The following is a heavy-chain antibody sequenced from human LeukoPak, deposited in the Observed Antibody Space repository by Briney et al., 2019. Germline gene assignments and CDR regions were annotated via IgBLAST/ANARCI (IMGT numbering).Heavy chain of an antibody. CDR1: GLTFSSYA. CDR2: ITSNGDKT. J-gene: IGHJ4*02. Sequence: GGSLRLSCAASGLTFSSYAMQWARQAPGKGLEYVSAITSNGDKTYYGKSVKGRFTISRENSKITLYLQLGSLSIEDVAVYYCARGGATTLFDYWGEGTLVTVSS. V-gene: IGHV3-64*01. D-gene: IGHD1-26*01. CDR3: ARGGATTLFDY.